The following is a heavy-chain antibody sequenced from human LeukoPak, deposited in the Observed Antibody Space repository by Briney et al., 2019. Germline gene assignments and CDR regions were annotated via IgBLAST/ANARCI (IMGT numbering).Heavy chain of an antibody. D-gene: IGHD2-21*01. CDR2: ITTSSSYI. J-gene: IGHJ3*02. CDR3: ATSMAQDVDAFHI. V-gene: IGHV3-21*01. CDR1: GLSFGDYG. Sequence: PGGSLRLSCTPSGLSFGDYGMSWVRQAPGKGLEWVSSITTSSSYIYYADSVKGRFTISRDNAKNSLYLQMNNLRAEDTAMFYCATSMAQDVDAFHIWGQGTMVTVSS.